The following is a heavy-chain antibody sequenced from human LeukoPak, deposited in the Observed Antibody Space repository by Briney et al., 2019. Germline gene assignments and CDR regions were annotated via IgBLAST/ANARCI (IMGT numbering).Heavy chain of an antibody. CDR3: ARRVSGWPN. D-gene: IGHD6-19*01. Sequence: SETLSLTCAVYGGSFSGYYWSWIRQPPGKGLEWIGEINHSGSTNYNPSLKSRVTISVDTSKNQFSLKLSSVTAADTAVYYCARRVSGWPNWGQGTLVTVSS. CDR1: GGSFSGYY. CDR2: INHSGST. V-gene: IGHV4-34*01. J-gene: IGHJ4*02.